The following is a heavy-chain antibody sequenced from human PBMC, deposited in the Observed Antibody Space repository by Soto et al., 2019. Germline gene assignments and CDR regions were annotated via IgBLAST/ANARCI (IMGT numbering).Heavy chain of an antibody. CDR3: ARAFLSAQVFGELSGY. V-gene: IGHV3-30-3*01. D-gene: IGHD3-10*02. Sequence: QVQLVESGGGVVQPGRSLRLSCAASGFTFSSYAMHWVRQAPGKGLEWVAVISYDGSNKYYADSVKGRFTISRDNSKSTLYLQMNSLRAEDTAVYYCARAFLSAQVFGELSGYWGQGTLVTVSS. CDR1: GFTFSSYA. J-gene: IGHJ4*02. CDR2: ISYDGSNK.